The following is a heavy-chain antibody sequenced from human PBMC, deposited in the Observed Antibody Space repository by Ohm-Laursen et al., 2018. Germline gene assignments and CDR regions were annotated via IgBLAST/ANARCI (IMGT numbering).Heavy chain of an antibody. CDR2: IWYDGSSK. D-gene: IGHD3-22*01. CDR3: ASSSGYSLYYFDY. V-gene: IGHV3-33*01. J-gene: IGHJ4*02. CDR1: GFTFSSYG. Sequence: SLRLSCAASGFTFSSYGMHWVRQAPGKGLEWVAVIWYDGSSKYYADSVKGRFTISRDNSKNTLYLQMNSLRAEDTAVYYCASSSGYSLYYFDYWGQGTLVTVSS.